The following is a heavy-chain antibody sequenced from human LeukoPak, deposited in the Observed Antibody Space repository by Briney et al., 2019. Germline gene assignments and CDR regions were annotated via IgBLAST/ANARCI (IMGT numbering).Heavy chain of an antibody. V-gene: IGHV3-23*01. Sequence: GGSLRLSCAASGFTFSDYYMSWVRQAPGKGLEWVSAISGSGGSTYYADSVKGRFTISRDNSKNTLYLQMNSLRAEDTAVYYCAKDPRREEATIGDYWGQGTLVTVSS. J-gene: IGHJ4*02. CDR2: ISGSGGST. D-gene: IGHD5-12*01. CDR3: AKDPRREEATIGDY. CDR1: GFTFSDYY.